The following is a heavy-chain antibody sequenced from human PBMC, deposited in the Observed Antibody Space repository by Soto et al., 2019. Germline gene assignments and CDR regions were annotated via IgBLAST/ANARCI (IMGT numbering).Heavy chain of an antibody. J-gene: IGHJ3*02. CDR1: GFTFSSYD. CDR2: IGTAGDT. V-gene: IGHV3-13*04. CDR3: ARDKNDSSGYYYFHGAFDI. D-gene: IGHD3-22*01. Sequence: GGSLRLSCAASGFTFSSYDMHWVRQATGKGLEWVSAIGTAGDTYYPGSVKGRFTISRENAKNSLYLQMNSLRAEDTAVYYCARDKNDSSGYYYFHGAFDIWGQGTMVTVSS.